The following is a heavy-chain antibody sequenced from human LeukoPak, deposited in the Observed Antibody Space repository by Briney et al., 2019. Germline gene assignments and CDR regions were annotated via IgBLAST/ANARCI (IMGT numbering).Heavy chain of an antibody. V-gene: IGHV4-34*01. Sequence: PSETLFLTCAVYGGSFSGYYWSWIRQPPGKGLEWIGEINHSGSTNYNPSLKSRVTISVDRSKNQFSLKLSSVTAADTAVYYCARGNYYGSGSYYNSSPRFDPWGQGTLVTVSS. CDR1: GGSFSGYY. CDR3: ARGNYYGSGSYYNSSPRFDP. D-gene: IGHD3-10*01. J-gene: IGHJ5*02. CDR2: INHSGST.